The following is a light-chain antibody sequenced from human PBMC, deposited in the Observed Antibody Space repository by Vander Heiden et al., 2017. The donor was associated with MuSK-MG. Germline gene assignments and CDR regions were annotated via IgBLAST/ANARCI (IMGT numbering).Light chain of an antibody. Sequence: SYELTQPPSVSVSPGQTASITCSGDKLGDKYACWYQQKPGQSPVLFIYKDSKRPSGIPERFSGSNSGTTATLTISGTQAMDEADYYCQAWDSSTVVFGGGTKLTVL. CDR3: QAWDSSTVV. CDR2: KDS. J-gene: IGLJ2*01. V-gene: IGLV3-1*01. CDR1: KLGDKY.